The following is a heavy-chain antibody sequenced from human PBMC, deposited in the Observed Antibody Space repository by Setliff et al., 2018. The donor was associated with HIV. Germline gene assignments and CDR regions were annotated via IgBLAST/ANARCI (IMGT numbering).Heavy chain of an antibody. CDR3: ARNPRIAVAGTDYYYYMDV. D-gene: IGHD6-19*01. V-gene: IGHV1-46*01. J-gene: IGHJ6*03. CDR1: GYTFTSYY. Sequence: GASVKVSCKASGYTFTSYYMHWVRQAPGQGLEWMGIINPSGGSTSYAQKFQGRVTMTRDTSTSTVYMELSSLRSEDTAVYYCARNPRIAVAGTDYYYYMDVWGKGTKVTVS. CDR2: INPSGGST.